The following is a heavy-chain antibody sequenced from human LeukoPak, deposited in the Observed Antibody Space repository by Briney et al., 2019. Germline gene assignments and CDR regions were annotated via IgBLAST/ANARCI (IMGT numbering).Heavy chain of an antibody. CDR2: INPSGGNP. CDR1: GYTFTSFY. Sequence: ASVKVSCKASGYTFTSFYMHWVRQAPGQGLEWMGIINPSGGNPGYARRFQGRLTMTSDTSTITVHMELSSLRSEDTAVYYCARAPAHLDYWGQGTLVTVSS. J-gene: IGHJ4*02. V-gene: IGHV1-46*01. CDR3: ARAPAHLDY.